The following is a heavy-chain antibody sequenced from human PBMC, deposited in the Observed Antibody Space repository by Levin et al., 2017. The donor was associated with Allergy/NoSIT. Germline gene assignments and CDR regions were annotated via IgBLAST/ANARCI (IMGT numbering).Heavy chain of an antibody. D-gene: IGHD2-21*02. Sequence: PGGSLRLSCAASGFTFSSYWMSWVRQAPGKGLEWVANIKQDGSEKYYVDSVKGRFTISRDNAKNSLYLQMNSLRAEDTAVYYCARVSVPRVVTAKGAAFDIWGQGTMVTVSS. CDR2: IKQDGSEK. CDR1: GFTFSSYW. CDR3: ARVSVPRVVTAKGAAFDI. J-gene: IGHJ3*02. V-gene: IGHV3-7*01.